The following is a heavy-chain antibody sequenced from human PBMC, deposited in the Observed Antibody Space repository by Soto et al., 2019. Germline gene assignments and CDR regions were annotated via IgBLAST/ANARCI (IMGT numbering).Heavy chain of an antibody. J-gene: IGHJ3*02. CDR3: AHSTWQGIAAAHSSLGAFDI. CDR2: IYWDDDK. D-gene: IGHD6-13*01. Sequence: GSGPTLVNPTQTLTLTCTFSGFSLSTSGVGVGWIRQPPGKALEWLALIYWDDDKRYSPSLKSRLTITKDTSKSQVVLTMTNMDPVDTATYYCAHSTWQGIAAAHSSLGAFDIWGQGTMVTVSS. CDR1: GFSLSTSGVG. V-gene: IGHV2-5*02.